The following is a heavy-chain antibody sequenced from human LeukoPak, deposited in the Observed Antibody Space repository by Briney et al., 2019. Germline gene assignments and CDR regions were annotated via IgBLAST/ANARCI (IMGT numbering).Heavy chain of an antibody. CDR3: TRSPSLGGRYWGFDY. J-gene: IGHJ4*02. D-gene: IGHD1-26*01. CDR2: TNSDGRSI. V-gene: IGHV3-74*01. Sequence: GGSLRLSCAASGFTFSTYWMYWVRQAPGKGLVWVSRTNSDGRSISYADSVKGRFTVSRDNAKSTLYLQMNSLRAEDTAVYYCTRSPSLGGRYWGFDYWGQGALVTVSS. CDR1: GFTFSTYW.